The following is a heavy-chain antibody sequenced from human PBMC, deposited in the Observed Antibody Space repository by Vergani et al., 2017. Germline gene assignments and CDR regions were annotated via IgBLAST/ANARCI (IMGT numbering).Heavy chain of an antibody. CDR3: AKDQFGGNYYDSSGYYGY. J-gene: IGHJ4*02. CDR1: GFTFSSYA. CDR2: ISGSGGST. V-gene: IGHV3-23*01. Sequence: EVQLLESGGGLVQPGGSLRLSCAASGFTFSSYAMSWVRQAPGKGLEWVSAISGSGGSTYYADSVKGRFTISRDNSKNTLYLQMNSLMAEDTAVYYCAKDQFGGNYYDSSGYYGYWGQGTLVTVSS. D-gene: IGHD3-22*01.